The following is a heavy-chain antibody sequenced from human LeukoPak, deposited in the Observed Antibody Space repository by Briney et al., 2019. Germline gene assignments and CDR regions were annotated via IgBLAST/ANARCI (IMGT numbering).Heavy chain of an antibody. CDR2: INPSDGST. CDR1: GYTFTIYY. D-gene: IGHD5-12*01. J-gene: IGHJ4*02. CDR3: ERAGGPHIVATNEFDY. Sequence: ASVKVSCKASGYTFTIYYMHWVRQPPGQGLEWMGIINPSDGSTSYAQKFQGRVTMTRDTSTSTVYMELSSLRSEDTAVYYCERAGGPHIVATNEFDYWGQGTLVTVSS. V-gene: IGHV1-46*01.